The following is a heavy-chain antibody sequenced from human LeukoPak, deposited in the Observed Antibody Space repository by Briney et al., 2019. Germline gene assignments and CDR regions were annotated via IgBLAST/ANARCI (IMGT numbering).Heavy chain of an antibody. CDR1: GGSISSSNYY. J-gene: IGHJ4*02. D-gene: IGHD6-6*01. V-gene: IGHV4-39*01. CDR3: ARFTGWQLVDFDY. Sequence: SETLSLTCTVSGGSISSSNYYWGWIRQPPGKGLEWIGSIYYSGSTYYNPSLKSRVTISVDTSKNQFSLKLSSVTAADTAGYYCARFTGWQLVDFDYWGQGTLVTVSS. CDR2: IYYSGST.